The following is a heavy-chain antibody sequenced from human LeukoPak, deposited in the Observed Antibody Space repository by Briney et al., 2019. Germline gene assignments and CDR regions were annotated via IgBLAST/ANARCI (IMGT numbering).Heavy chain of an antibody. Sequence: GASVKVSCKASGYTFTSYAMHWVRQAPGRRLEWMGWINAGSGNTKYSQKFQGRVTITKDTSASTAYMEMSNLRSEDTAVYYCARERGATDYWGQGTLVTVSS. D-gene: IGHD1-26*01. CDR3: ARERGATDY. CDR2: INAGSGNT. J-gene: IGHJ4*02. V-gene: IGHV1-3*01. CDR1: GYTFTSYA.